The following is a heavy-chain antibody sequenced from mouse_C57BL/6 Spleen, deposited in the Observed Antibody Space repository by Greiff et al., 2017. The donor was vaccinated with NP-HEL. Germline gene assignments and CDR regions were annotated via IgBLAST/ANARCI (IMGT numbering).Heavy chain of an antibody. J-gene: IGHJ4*01. CDR1: GFNIKDYY. Sequence: EVQLQESGAELVRPGASVKLSCTASGFNIKDYYMHWVKQRPEQGLEWIGRIDPEDGDTEYAPKFQGKATMTADTSSNTAYLQLSSLTSEDTAVYYCTRYGSSPYYAMDYWGQGTSVTVSS. CDR3: TRYGSSPYYAMDY. D-gene: IGHD1-1*01. CDR2: IDPEDGDT. V-gene: IGHV14-1*01.